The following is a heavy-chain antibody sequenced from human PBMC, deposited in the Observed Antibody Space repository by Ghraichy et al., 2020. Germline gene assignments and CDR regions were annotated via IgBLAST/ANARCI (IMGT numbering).Heavy chain of an antibody. CDR3: AKPDFSVSDGRIWWFDP. CDR2: YWSGGDN. Sequence: SETLSLTCTVSGGSIDRSGYFWGWLRQSPGRGLEWIATYWSGGDNFYNPSLESRVSLSVDASKNQFSLTLRSVTAADTAMYYCAKPDFSVSDGRIWWFDPWGPGTLVSLSS. V-gene: IGHV4-39*01. J-gene: IGHJ5*02. CDR1: GGSIDRSGYF. D-gene: IGHD5/OR15-5a*01.